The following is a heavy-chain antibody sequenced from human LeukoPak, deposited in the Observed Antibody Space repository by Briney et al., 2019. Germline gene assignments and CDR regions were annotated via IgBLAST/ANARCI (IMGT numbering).Heavy chain of an antibody. Sequence: GGSLRLSCAAPGFTFSTYAMHWVRQASGKGLEWVAVISHDGNNRYYADSVKGRFTVSRDNSKNTLHLQMYSLRAEDTAVYYCARPYCSSSSCYDVYYYYYMDVWGKGTTVTV. V-gene: IGHV3-30*04. J-gene: IGHJ6*03. CDR3: ARPYCSSSSCYDVYYYYYMDV. D-gene: IGHD2-2*01. CDR1: GFTFSTYA. CDR2: ISHDGNNR.